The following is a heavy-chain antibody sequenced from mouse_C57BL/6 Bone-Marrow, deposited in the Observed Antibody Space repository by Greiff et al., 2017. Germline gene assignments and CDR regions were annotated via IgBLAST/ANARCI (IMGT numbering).Heavy chain of an antibody. CDR2: IYPRSGNT. V-gene: IGHV1-81*01. J-gene: IGHJ4*01. Sequence: VKLLESGAELARPGASVKLSCKASGYTFTSYGISWVKQRTGQGLEWIGEIYPRSGNTYYNEKFKGKATLTADKSSSTAYMELRSLTSEDSAVYFCARTVVAPYYYAMDYWGQGTSVTVSS. CDR1: GYTFTSYG. D-gene: IGHD1-1*01. CDR3: ARTVVAPYYYAMDY.